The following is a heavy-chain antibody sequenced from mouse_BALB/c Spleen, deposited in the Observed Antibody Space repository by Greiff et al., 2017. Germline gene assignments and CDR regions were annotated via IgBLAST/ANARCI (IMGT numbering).Heavy chain of an antibody. J-gene: IGHJ4*01. V-gene: IGHV5-6-5*01. D-gene: IGHD1-1*02. Sequence: DVKLVESGGGLVKPGGSLKLSCAASGFTFSSYAMSWVRQTPEKRLEWVASISSGGSTYYPDSVKGRFTISRDNARNILYLQMSSLRSEDTAMYYCAREVYGPCYAMDYWGQGTSVTVSS. CDR1: GFTFSSYA. CDR3: AREVYGPCYAMDY. CDR2: ISSGGST.